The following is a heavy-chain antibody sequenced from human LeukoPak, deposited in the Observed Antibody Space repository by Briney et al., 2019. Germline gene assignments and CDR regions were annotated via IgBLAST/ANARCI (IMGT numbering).Heavy chain of an antibody. CDR1: GFSPSTHGVG. CDR3: AHSFPYYFYMDV. J-gene: IGHJ6*03. CDR2: IHWNDDK. Sequence: SGPTLMKPTQTLTLTCTFSGFSPSTHGVGVGWIRQPPGKALEWLALIHWNDDKRYSPSLKSRLTITKDTSKNQVVLTMTNVDPVDTATYYCAHSFPYYFYMDVWGKGTTVIISS. V-gene: IGHV2-5*01.